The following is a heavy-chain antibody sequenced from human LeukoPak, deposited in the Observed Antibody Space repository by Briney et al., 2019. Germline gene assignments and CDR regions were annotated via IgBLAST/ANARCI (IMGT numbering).Heavy chain of an antibody. CDR2: IRYDGSLK. J-gene: IGHJ4*02. D-gene: IGHD3-22*01. Sequence: QPGGSLRLSCVASGFTLSTYAMHWVRQAPGKGLEWVAFIRYDGSLKNYADSVKGRFTISRDNSKNTLYLQKNSLRGDDTAVYYCANLPLYDSSGPEDYWGQGTLVTVSS. V-gene: IGHV3-30*02. CDR1: GFTLSTYA. CDR3: ANLPLYDSSGPEDY.